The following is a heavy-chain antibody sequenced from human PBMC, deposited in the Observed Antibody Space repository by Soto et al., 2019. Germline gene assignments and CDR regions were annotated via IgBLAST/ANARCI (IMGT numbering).Heavy chain of an antibody. CDR1: GFTFSSYA. CDR2: ISYDGSNK. J-gene: IGHJ6*02. D-gene: IGHD3-9*01. CDR3: ARGRRYDILTGYSRYYYYGMDV. Sequence: QVQLVESGGGVVQPGRSLRLSCAASGFTFSSYAMHWVRQAPGKGLEWVAVISYDGSNKYYADSVKGRFTISRDNSKKPMYLNMNSLRAEDTAVYYCARGRRYDILTGYSRYYYYGMDVWGQGTTVTVSS. V-gene: IGHV3-30-3*01.